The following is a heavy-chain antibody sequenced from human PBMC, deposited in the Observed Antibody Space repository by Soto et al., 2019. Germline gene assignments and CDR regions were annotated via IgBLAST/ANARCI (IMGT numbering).Heavy chain of an antibody. Sequence: SETLSLTCAVSGDSISSYYCMWIRQPPGKGLESIGYLYYGRSTNYNPSLKSRVTISVDTSKNQFSLKLSSVTAADTAVYYCARLGIAAAGRPYYYYGMDVWGQGTTVTVSS. CDR2: LYYGRST. CDR1: GDSISSYY. J-gene: IGHJ6*02. D-gene: IGHD6-13*01. V-gene: IGHV4-59*08. CDR3: ARLGIAAAGRPYYYYGMDV.